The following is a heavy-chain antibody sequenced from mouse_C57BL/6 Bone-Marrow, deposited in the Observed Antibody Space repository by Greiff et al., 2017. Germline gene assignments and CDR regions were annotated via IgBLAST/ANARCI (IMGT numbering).Heavy chain of an antibody. J-gene: IGHJ4*01. CDR1: GFTFSSYA. CDR3: AREGLLRAMDC. D-gene: IGHD1-1*01. Sequence: EVKLMESGGGLVKPGGSLKLSCAASGFTFSSYAMSWVRQTPEKRLEWVATISDGGSYTYYPDNVKGRFTISRYNAKNNLYLQMSHLKSEDTAMYYCAREGLLRAMDCWGQGTSVTVSS. CDR2: ISDGGSYT. V-gene: IGHV5-4*01.